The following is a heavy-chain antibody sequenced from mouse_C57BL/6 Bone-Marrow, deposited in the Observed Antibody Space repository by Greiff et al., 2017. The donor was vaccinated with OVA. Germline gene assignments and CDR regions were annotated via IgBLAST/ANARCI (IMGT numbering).Heavy chain of an antibody. Sequence: EVMLVESGGGLVKPGGSLKLSCAASGFTFSSYAMSWVRQTPEKRLEWVATISDGGSYTYYPDNVKGRFTISRDNAKNNLYLQMSHLKSEDTAMYYCASKGLDGNYNYFDYWGQGTTLTVSS. CDR3: ASKGLDGNYNYFDY. D-gene: IGHD2-1*01. CDR2: ISDGGSYT. CDR1: GFTFSSYA. J-gene: IGHJ2*01. V-gene: IGHV5-4*03.